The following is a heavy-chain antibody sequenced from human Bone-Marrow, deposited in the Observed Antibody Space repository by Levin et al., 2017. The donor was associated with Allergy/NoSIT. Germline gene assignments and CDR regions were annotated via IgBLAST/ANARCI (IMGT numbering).Heavy chain of an antibody. V-gene: IGHV3-20*04. CDR1: QFIFDDHG. D-gene: IGHD1-7*01. J-gene: IGHJ3*01. Sequence: GESLKISCAASQFIFDDHGMSWVRQAPGKGLEWVSGITWNSGTTGYADSVKCRFTISRDNAKNTLYLQMNSLRVEDTALYYCARVGNYAVVADAFDLWGQGTMVTVSS. CDR2: ITWNSGTT. CDR3: ARVGNYAVVADAFDL.